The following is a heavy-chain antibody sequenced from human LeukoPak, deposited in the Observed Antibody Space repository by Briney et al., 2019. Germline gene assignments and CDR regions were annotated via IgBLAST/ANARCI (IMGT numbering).Heavy chain of an antibody. CDR2: IYYSGST. V-gene: IGHV4-59*08. D-gene: IGHD3-10*01. J-gene: IGHJ4*02. Sequence: SETLSLTCAVYGGSFSGYYWSWIRQPPGKGLEWIGYIYYSGSTNYNPSLKSRVTISVDTSKNQFSLKLNSVTAADTAVYYCARRHPWAGGLFDHWGQGTLVTVSS. CDR3: ARRHPWAGGLFDH. CDR1: GGSFSGYY.